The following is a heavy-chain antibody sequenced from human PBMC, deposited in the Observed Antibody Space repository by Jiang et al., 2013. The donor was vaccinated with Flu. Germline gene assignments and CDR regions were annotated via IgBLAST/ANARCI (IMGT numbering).Heavy chain of an antibody. CDR2: IYTSGST. J-gene: IGHJ3*02. V-gene: IGHV4-4*07. CDR3: ARGYCSGGSCFLPNRAFDI. D-gene: IGHD2-15*01. CDR1: GGSISSYY. Sequence: KPSETLSLTCTVSGGSISSYYWSWIRQPAGKGLEWIGRIYTSGSTNYNPSLKSRVTMSVDTSKNQFSLKLSSVTAADTAVYYCARGYCSGGSCFLPNRAFDIWGQGTMVTVSS.